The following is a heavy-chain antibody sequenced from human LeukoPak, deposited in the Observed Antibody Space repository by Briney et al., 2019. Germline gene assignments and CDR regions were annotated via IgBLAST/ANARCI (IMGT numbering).Heavy chain of an antibody. CDR3: VRDGYGSGKGFFDY. J-gene: IGHJ4*02. Sequence: AASVKVSCKASGGTFSSYAISWVRQSPGQGLEWMGWISAYDGSTNSAQKFQGRVIMTTDTSASTAYMELRSLRPDDTAVYYCVRDGYGSGKGFFDYWGQGTLVTVSS. CDR1: GGTFSSYA. V-gene: IGHV1-18*01. D-gene: IGHD3-10*01. CDR2: ISAYDGST.